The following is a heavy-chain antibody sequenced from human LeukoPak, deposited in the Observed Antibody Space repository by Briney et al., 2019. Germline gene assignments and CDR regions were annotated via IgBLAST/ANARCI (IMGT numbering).Heavy chain of an antibody. D-gene: IGHD1-26*01. CDR2: IRTKPNSYAT. Sequence: QPGGSLRLSCAASGLLFSDSSIHWVRQASGKGLEWVGRIRTKPNSYATAYAASVMGRFTFSRDDSTHTAYLQMDTLKPEDTAVYYCSAGLVDYYGMDVWGRGTRVTVSS. J-gene: IGHJ6*02. CDR1: GLLFSDSS. V-gene: IGHV3-73*01. CDR3: SAGLVDYYGMDV.